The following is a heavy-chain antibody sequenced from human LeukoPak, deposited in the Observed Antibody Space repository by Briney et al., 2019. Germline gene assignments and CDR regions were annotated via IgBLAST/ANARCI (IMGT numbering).Heavy chain of an antibody. V-gene: IGHV3-30*04. CDR3: AKEGADSGYDYFDY. J-gene: IGHJ4*02. D-gene: IGHD5-12*01. CDR1: GFTLSTYA. Sequence: GGSLRLSCAASGFTLSTYAMHWVRQAPGKGLEWVAVISKDGINKYYGGSVKGRFIISRDNSKNTLYLQMNSLRVEDTAVYYCAKEGADSGYDYFDYWGQGTLVTVSS. CDR2: ISKDGINK.